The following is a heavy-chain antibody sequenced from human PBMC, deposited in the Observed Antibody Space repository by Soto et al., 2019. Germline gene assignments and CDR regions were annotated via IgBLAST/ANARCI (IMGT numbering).Heavy chain of an antibody. V-gene: IGHV4-39*01. Sequence: SETLSLTCTVSGGSISSSSSYWGWIRQPPGKGLEWIGSICCGGSTYYNPSLKSRVTISVDTSKNQFSLDLSSVTAADTAVYYCARRSGEAYYYNYYGMDVWGPGTTVTVSS. CDR1: GGSISSSSSY. D-gene: IGHD1-26*01. CDR3: ARRSGEAYYYNYYGMDV. J-gene: IGHJ6*02. CDR2: ICCGGST.